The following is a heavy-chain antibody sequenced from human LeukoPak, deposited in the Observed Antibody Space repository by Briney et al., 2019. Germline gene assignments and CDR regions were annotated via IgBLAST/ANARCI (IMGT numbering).Heavy chain of an antibody. CDR2: ISYDGSNK. Sequence: GGSLRLSCAASGFTFSSYAMHWVRQAPGKGLEWVAVISYDGSNKYYADSVKGRFTISRDNSKNTLYLQMNSLRAEDTAVYYCARGRPELTYYYDSSGFRGQIWGQGTMVTVSS. CDR3: ARGRPELTYYYDSSGFRGQI. D-gene: IGHD3-22*01. J-gene: IGHJ3*02. V-gene: IGHV3-30*01. CDR1: GFTFSSYA.